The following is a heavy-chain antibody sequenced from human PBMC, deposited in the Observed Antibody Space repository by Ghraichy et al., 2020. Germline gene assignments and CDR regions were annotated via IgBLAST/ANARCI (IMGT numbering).Heavy chain of an antibody. CDR3: ARDRGWLQFDY. J-gene: IGHJ4*02. Sequence: GGSLRLSCAASGFTFNKFWMNWVRQTPGKGLEWVATIDEDGSQKFYVDSVKGRFTISRDNTENSLFLQVNSLRAEDTAVYYCARDRGWLQFDYWGQGTLVTVSS. V-gene: IGHV3-7*03. D-gene: IGHD3-10*01. CDR2: IDEDGSQK. CDR1: GFTFNKFW.